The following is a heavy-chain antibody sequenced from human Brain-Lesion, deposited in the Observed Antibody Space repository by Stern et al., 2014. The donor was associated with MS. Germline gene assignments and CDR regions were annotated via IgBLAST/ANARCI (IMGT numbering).Heavy chain of an antibody. CDR3: ARHDSVPRPSQLYSARDRGPGYFDY. CDR2: IYYSGFT. Sequence: QLQLQESGPGLVKPSETLSLTCTVSGGSISSSTYYWAWIRQPPGKGLEWIGNIYYSGFTYYNPSLKSRVTLSVAMSKNQFSLKLSSVTAADTAIYYCARHDSVPRPSQLYSARDRGPGYFDYWGQGTLVTVSS. CDR1: GGSISSSTYY. D-gene: IGHD1-26*01. J-gene: IGHJ4*02. V-gene: IGHV4-39*01.